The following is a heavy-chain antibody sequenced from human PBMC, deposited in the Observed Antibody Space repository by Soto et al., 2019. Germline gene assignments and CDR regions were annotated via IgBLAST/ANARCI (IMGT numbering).Heavy chain of an antibody. D-gene: IGHD3-22*01. V-gene: IGHV4-59*11. Sequence: LSETLSLTCSFSGGSLSSHWWTWIRQPPGKGLQWVGHIFYTGITKYNPSLQSRVSISVDTSKDHFSLTLNSVTAADTAVYYCARGGYDFSGVNFDEGFDFWGQGIPVTVSS. CDR1: GGSLSSHW. CDR3: ARGGYDFSGVNFDEGFDF. J-gene: IGHJ4*01. CDR2: IFYTGIT.